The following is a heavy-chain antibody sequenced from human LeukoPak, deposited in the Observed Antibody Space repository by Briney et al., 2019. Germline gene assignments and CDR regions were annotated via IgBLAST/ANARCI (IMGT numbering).Heavy chain of an antibody. CDR2: LNQDGSIQ. D-gene: IGHD2-8*01. CDR1: GVTHSDYA. CDR3: ARDHNVADV. V-gene: IGHV3-7*01. J-gene: IGHJ3*01. Sequence: GGSLRLSCAVSGVTHSDYAMTWVRRAPGKGLEWVANLNQDGSIQAYGDSVRGRFTISRDNAKNSVYIQMNSLRVEDTAMYFCARDHNVADVWGRGTKVTVSS.